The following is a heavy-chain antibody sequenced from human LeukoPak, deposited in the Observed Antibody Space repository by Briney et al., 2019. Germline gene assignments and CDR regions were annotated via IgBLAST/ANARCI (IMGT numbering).Heavy chain of an antibody. V-gene: IGHV1-69*05. CDR3: AREDEDSSGYFYYYYMDV. Sequence: ASVKVSCKASGYTFINYDINWVRLAPGQGLEWMGRIIPIFGTANYAQKFQGRVTITTDESTSTAYMELSSLRSEDTAVYYCAREDEDSSGYFYYYYMDVWGKGTTVTVSS. D-gene: IGHD3-22*01. J-gene: IGHJ6*03. CDR2: IIPIFGTA. CDR1: GYTFINYD.